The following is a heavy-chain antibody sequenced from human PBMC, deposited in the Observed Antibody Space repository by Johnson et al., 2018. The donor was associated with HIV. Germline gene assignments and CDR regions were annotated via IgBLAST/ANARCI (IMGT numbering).Heavy chain of an antibody. CDR2: IWYDGSNK. Sequence: QVQLVESGGGVVQPGRSLRLSCAASGFTFNSYGMHWVRQAPGKGLEWVAVIWYDGSNKYYADSVKGRFTISRDNSKNTLYLQMNSLRAEDTAIYYCARVRSGRENAFDIWGQGTMVTVSS. V-gene: IGHV3-33*01. CDR1: GFTFNSYG. J-gene: IGHJ3*02. D-gene: IGHD1-26*01. CDR3: ARVRSGRENAFDI.